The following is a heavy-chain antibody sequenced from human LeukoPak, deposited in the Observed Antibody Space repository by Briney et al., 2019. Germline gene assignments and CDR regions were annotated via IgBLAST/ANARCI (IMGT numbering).Heavy chain of an antibody. D-gene: IGHD2-8*02. CDR2: IFPSGGKI. Sequence: PGGSLRLSCAASGFTFSTFAMIWVRQPPGKGLEWVSSIFPSGGKIHYADYVSGRFTISRDNSKSTLSLQMNSLRAEDTAIYYCATYRQVLLPFESWGQGTLVTVSS. CDR1: GFTFSTFA. V-gene: IGHV3-23*01. CDR3: ATYRQVLLPFES. J-gene: IGHJ4*02.